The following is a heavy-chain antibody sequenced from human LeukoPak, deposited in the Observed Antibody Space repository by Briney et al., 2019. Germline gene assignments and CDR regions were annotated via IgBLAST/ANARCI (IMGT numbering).Heavy chain of an antibody. J-gene: IGHJ4*02. Sequence: ASVKVSCKASGYTSTGYYMHWVRQAPGQGLEWMGWINPNSGGTNYAQRFQGRVTMNRDTSNSTAYMELSRLRSDDTAVYYCARALYYYDSSGYDYWGQGTLVTVSS. CDR2: INPNSGGT. V-gene: IGHV1-2*02. CDR3: ARALYYYDSSGYDY. D-gene: IGHD3-22*01. CDR1: GYTSTGYY.